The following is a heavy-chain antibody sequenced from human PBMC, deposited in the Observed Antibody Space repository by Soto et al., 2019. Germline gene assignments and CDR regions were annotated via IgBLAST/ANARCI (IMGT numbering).Heavy chain of an antibody. CDR3: ARRPVRGGNSGVGFDP. V-gene: IGHV4-39*01. J-gene: IGHJ5*02. Sequence: QVRLQESGPGLVKPSETLSLTCTVSGDSIGSVKYHWGWIRQSPGKGLEWIGSMYSTGSTQYNPSLKSRVTMSVDTSTNQCSLKLRSVTAADTAIYYCARRPVRGGNSGVGFDPWGQGTLVTVSS. CDR2: MYSTGST. CDR1: GDSIGSVKYH. D-gene: IGHD2-15*01.